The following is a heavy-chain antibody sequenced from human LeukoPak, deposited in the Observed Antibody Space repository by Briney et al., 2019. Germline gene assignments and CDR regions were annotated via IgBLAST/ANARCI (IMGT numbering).Heavy chain of an antibody. V-gene: IGHV3-48*03. D-gene: IGHD3-22*01. CDR2: ISTGGSTI. CDR3: ARERYDSFGMDV. Sequence: GGSLRLSCAPSGFIFTSYEMNWVRQAPGKGLEWVSYISTGGSTIYYADSAKGRFTISRDNAKNSLYLQMNSLRAEDTAVYYCARERYDSFGMDVWGQGTTVTVSS. J-gene: IGHJ6*02. CDR1: GFIFTSYE.